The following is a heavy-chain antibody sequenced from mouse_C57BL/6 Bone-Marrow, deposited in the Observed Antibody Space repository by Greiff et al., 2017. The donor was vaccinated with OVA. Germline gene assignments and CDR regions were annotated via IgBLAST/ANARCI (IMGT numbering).Heavy chain of an antibody. CDR1: GYTFTSYW. V-gene: IGHV1-59*01. J-gene: IGHJ3*01. CDR2: IDPSDSYT. CDR3: ARRGTTAPFAY. Sequence: QVQLQQPGAELVRPGPSVKLSCKASGYTFTSYWMHWVKQRPGQGLEWIGVIDPSDSYTNYNQKFKGKATLTVDTSSSTAYMQLSSLTSEDSAVYYCARRGTTAPFAYWGQGTLVTVSA. D-gene: IGHD1-2*01.